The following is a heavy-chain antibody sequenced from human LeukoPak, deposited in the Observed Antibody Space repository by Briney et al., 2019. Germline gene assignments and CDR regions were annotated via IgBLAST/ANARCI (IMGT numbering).Heavy chain of an antibody. D-gene: IGHD1-26*01. CDR3: ARRSGTYHAFDI. CDR1: GGSISSGGYS. V-gene: IGHV4-30-2*03. CDR2: IYHTGST. J-gene: IGHJ3*02. Sequence: SETLSLTCAVSGGSISSGGYSWSWIRQPPGKGLEWIGYIYHTGSTFYSPSLKSRVTISVDTSKNQFSLKLSSVTAADTAVYYCARRSGTYHAFDIWGQGTMVTVSS.